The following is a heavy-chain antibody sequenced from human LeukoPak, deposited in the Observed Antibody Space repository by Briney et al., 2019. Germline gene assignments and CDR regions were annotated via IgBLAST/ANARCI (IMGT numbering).Heavy chain of an antibody. V-gene: IGHV1-2*06. Sequence: ASVKVSCKASGYTFTDYYIHWVRQAPGQGLEWMGRINSNSGDTNYAQKFQGRVTMTRDTSINTAYMELSKLRSDGTAVYYCARLIRRIAVVDLDYWGQGTLITVSS. J-gene: IGHJ4*02. CDR1: GYTFTDYY. CDR2: INSNSGDT. D-gene: IGHD2-15*01. CDR3: ARLIRRIAVVDLDY.